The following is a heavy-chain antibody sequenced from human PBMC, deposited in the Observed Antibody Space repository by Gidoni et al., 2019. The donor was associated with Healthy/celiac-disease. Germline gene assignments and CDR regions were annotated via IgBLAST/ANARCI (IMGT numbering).Heavy chain of an antibody. D-gene: IGHD1-26*01. J-gene: IGHJ3*02. Sequence: QLQLQESGPGLVKPSETLSLTFPVSGFSISRSSYYWGWIRQPPGKGLEWIGSIYYSGSTYYNPSLKSRVTISVDTSKNQFSLKLSSVTAADTAVYYCARLGGSYYAFDIWGQGTMVTVSS. CDR2: IYYSGST. V-gene: IGHV4-39*01. CDR3: ARLGGSYYAFDI. CDR1: GFSISRSSYY.